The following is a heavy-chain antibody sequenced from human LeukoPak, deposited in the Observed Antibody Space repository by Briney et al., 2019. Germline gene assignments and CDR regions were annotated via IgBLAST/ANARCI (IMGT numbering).Heavy chain of an antibody. CDR3: ARGSEHPVFDFDY. Sequence: GASVKVSCKASGGTFSSYAISWVRQAPGQGLEWMGRIIPILGIANYAQKFQGRVTITADKSTSTAYMELSSLRSEDTAVYYCARGSEHPVFDFDYWGQGTLVTVSS. V-gene: IGHV1-69*04. CDR1: GGTFSSYA. D-gene: IGHD3-3*01. J-gene: IGHJ4*02. CDR2: IIPILGIA.